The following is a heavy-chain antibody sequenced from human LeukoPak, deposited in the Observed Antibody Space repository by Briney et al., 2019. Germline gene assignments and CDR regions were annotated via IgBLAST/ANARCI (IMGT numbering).Heavy chain of an antibody. D-gene: IGHD4-23*01. Sequence: TSETLSLTRTVSGGSISSYYWSWIRQPPGKGLEWIGYIYYSGSTNYNPSLKSRVTISVDTSKNQFSLKLSSVTAADTAVYYCAREFLHYGGNGWFDPWGQGTLVTVSS. J-gene: IGHJ5*02. CDR3: AREFLHYGGNGWFDP. CDR2: IYYSGST. CDR1: GGSISSYY. V-gene: IGHV4-59*01.